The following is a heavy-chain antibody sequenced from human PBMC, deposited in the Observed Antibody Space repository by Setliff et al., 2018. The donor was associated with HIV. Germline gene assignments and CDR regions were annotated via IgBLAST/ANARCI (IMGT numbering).Heavy chain of an antibody. Sequence: ASVKVSCKGSGYTFTGYYVHWVRLAPGQGLEWMGWINPNVGGTTYAQKFQGRVTMTRDTSISTAYMELSRLTSYDTALYYCAREADYSDTGGQYRYWGQGTLVTVSS. V-gene: IGHV1-2*02. J-gene: IGHJ4*02. D-gene: IGHD2-8*02. CDR3: AREADYSDTGGQYRY. CDR1: GYTFTGYY. CDR2: INPNVGGT.